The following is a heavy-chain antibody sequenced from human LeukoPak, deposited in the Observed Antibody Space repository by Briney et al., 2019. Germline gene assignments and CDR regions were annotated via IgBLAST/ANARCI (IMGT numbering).Heavy chain of an antibody. CDR2: VYPGDSDT. CDR1: GYXFSNSW. CDR3: ARQLGAAAGRVFFDF. V-gene: IGHV5-51*01. Sequence: GESLKISCNGSGYXFSNSWIAWVRQMPGKGPEWMGIVYPGDSDTRYSPSFQGQVTFSADKSISTAYLQWSSLKAADTAMYYCARQLGAAAGRVFFDFWGQGTLVSVSS. D-gene: IGHD6-13*01. J-gene: IGHJ4*02.